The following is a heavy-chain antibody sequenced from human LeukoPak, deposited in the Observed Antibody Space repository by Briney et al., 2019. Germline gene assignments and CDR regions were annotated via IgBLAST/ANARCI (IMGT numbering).Heavy chain of an antibody. Sequence: GGSLRLSCAASGFTFSSYSMNWVRQAPGKGLEWVSSISSSSSYIYYADSVKGRFTISRDNAKNSLYLQMNSLRAEDTAVYYCARGRHYYDSSDYYYEGDGFDIWGQGTMVTVSS. CDR3: ARGRHYYDSSDYYYEGDGFDI. D-gene: IGHD3-22*01. J-gene: IGHJ3*02. CDR1: GFTFSSYS. V-gene: IGHV3-21*01. CDR2: ISSSSSYI.